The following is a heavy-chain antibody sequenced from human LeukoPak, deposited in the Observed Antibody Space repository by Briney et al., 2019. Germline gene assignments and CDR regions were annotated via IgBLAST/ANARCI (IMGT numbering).Heavy chain of an antibody. D-gene: IGHD1-14*01. CDR2: INSDGSST. J-gene: IGHJ4*02. CDR3: ARGGSLDY. CDR1: GFIFSSYW. Sequence: GGSLRLSCAASGFIFSSYWMHWVRQAPGKGLVWASRINSDGSSTSYADSVKGRFTISRDNAKNTLYLQMNSLRAEDTAVYYCARGGSLDYWGQGTLVTVSS. V-gene: IGHV3-74*01.